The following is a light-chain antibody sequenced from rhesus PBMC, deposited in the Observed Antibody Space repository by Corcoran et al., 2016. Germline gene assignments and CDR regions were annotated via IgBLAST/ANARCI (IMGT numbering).Light chain of an antibody. J-gene: IGKJ3*01. CDR1: QGISSY. V-gene: IGKV1-38*01. CDR3: QQRNSYPFT. CDR2: DAS. Sequence: DIQLTQSPSSLSASVGDRVTITCRASQGISSYLAWYQQKSGKAPKLLIYDASNLQSGVPSRFSVSGSGTEFTLTISSLQPEDFATYYCQQRNSYPFTFGPGTKLVIK.